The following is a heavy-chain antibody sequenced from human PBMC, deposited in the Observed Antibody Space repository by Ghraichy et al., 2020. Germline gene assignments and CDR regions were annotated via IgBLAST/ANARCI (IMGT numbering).Heavy chain of an antibody. J-gene: IGHJ5*02. D-gene: IGHD1-26*01. Sequence: GGSLRLSCAGSGFTFSNYAMHWVRQAPGKGLEWVSAIRGSGGTTYYADAVKGRFTISRDNSKSTLYLRMNSLRAEDTALYYCAKDAWESGCSVDAAQCFDPSGYATLVTVS. CDR2: IRGSGGTT. CDR1: GFTFSNYA. CDR3: AKDAWESGCSVDAAQCFDP. V-gene: IGHV3-23*01.